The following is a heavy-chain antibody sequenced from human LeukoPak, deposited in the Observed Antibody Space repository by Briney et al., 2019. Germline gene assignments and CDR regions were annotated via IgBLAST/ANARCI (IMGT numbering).Heavy chain of an antibody. CDR2: ISGSGGST. J-gene: IGHJ3*02. CDR3: AKSPVSVVVITPDAFDI. CDR1: GFTFSSYA. V-gene: IGHV3-23*01. Sequence: AGGSLRLSCAASGFTFSSYAMSWVRQAPGKGLEWVSAISGSGGSTYYADSVKGRFTISRDNSKNTLYLQMNSLRAEDTAVYYCAKSPVSVVVITPDAFDIWGQGTMVTVSS. D-gene: IGHD3-22*01.